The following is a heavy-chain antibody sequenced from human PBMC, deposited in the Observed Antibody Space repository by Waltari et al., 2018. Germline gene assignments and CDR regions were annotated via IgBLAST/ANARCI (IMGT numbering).Heavy chain of an antibody. D-gene: IGHD3-22*01. CDR1: GYTCSHYG. CDR3: ARLYDSSAYYNTYLDP. J-gene: IGHJ5*02. V-gene: IGHV1-18*01. Sequence: QVQLVQSGAEVRKPGASVKVSCKASGYTCSHYGIPWVPQAPGQGLEWMGWIRGYNGDTKYAREFEGRLTVTTNTSTNTAHMELRSLRSDDTAVYYCARLYDSSAYYNTYLDPWGQGALVTVSS. CDR2: IRGYNGDT.